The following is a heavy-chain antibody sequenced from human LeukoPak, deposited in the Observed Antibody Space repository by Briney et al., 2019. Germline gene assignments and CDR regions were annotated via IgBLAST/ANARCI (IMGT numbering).Heavy chain of an antibody. CDR1: GDSISNYY. J-gene: IGHJ3*02. D-gene: IGHD6-13*01. CDR3: AREDDTIADNTFDI. V-gene: IGHV4-4*07. CDR2: IYTSGST. Sequence: SETLSLTCTVSGDSISNYYWTWIRQPAAKGLEWIGRIYTSGSTNYSPSLKSRVTMSVDTSKNQVSLNLSSVTAADTAVYYCAREDDTIADNTFDIWGQGTVVTVSS.